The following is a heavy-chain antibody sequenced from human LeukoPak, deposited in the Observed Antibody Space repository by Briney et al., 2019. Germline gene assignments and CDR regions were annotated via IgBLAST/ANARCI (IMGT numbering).Heavy chain of an antibody. Sequence: SETLSLTCTVSGGSINSYYWSWIRQPPGKGLEWIGYVYYSGSTNYNPSLKSRVTISVDTSKNQISLKLSSVTAADTAVYYCARVGYTYGLFDYWGQGTLVTVSS. CDR1: GGSINSYY. D-gene: IGHD5-18*01. J-gene: IGHJ4*02. CDR3: ARVGYTYGLFDY. CDR2: VYYSGST. V-gene: IGHV4-59*01.